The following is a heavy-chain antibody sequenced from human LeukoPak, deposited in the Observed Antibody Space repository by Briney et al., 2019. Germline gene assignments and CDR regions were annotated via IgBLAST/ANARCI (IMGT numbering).Heavy chain of an antibody. CDR3: ARGRVDYYGSGSLVRNWFDP. CDR1: GYTFTGYY. D-gene: IGHD3-10*01. J-gene: IGHJ5*02. Sequence: ASVKVSCKASGYTFTGYYMHWVRQAPGQGLEWMGWVNPNSGGTNYAQKFQGRVTMTRDTSISTAYMELSRLRSDDTAVYYCARGRVDYYGSGSLVRNWFDPWGQGTLVTVSS. CDR2: VNPNSGGT. V-gene: IGHV1-2*02.